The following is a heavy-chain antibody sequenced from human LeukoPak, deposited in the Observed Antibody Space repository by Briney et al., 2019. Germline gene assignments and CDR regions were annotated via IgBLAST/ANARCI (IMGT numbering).Heavy chain of an antibody. CDR1: GFTFSSYG. D-gene: IGHD1-26*01. J-gene: IGHJ4*02. CDR2: IRSDGSNK. CDR3: AKEPREWELPDY. Sequence: GGSLRLSCAASGFTFSSYGMHWVRQAPGKGLEWVAFIRSDGSNKYYTDSVKGRFTISRDNSKNTLCVQMNSLRVEDTAVYYCAKEPREWELPDYWGQGTLVTVSS. V-gene: IGHV3-30*02.